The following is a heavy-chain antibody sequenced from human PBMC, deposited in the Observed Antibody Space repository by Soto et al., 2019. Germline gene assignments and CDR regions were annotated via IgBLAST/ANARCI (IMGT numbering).Heavy chain of an antibody. CDR1: GYTFTSYG. J-gene: IGHJ6*02. Sequence: ASVKVSCKASGYTFTSYGISWVRQAPGQGLEWKGWISAYKGNTNYAQKLQGRVTMTTDTSTSTAYMELRSLRSDDTAVYYCAGLRASSGWYNPSYYYYGMDVWGQGTTVTVSS. V-gene: IGHV1-18*01. CDR3: AGLRASSGWYNPSYYYYGMDV. CDR2: ISAYKGNT. D-gene: IGHD6-19*01.